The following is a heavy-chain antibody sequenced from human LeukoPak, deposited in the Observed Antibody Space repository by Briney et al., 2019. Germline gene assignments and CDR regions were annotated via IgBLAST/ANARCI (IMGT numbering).Heavy chain of an antibody. J-gene: IGHJ4*02. V-gene: IGHV1-69*04. CDR2: IIPILGIA. CDR3: ARSSPNFDWFWGY. D-gene: IGHD3-9*01. CDR1: GGTFSSYA. Sequence: SVKVSCKASGGTFSSYAISWVRQAPGQGLEWMGRIIPILGIANYAQKLQGRVTMTTDTSTSTAYMELRSLRSDDTAVYYCARSSPNFDWFWGYWGQGTLVTVSS.